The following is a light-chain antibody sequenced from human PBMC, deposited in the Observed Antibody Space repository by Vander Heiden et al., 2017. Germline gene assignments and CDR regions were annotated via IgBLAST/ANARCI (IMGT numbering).Light chain of an antibody. Sequence: SYVLTQPPSASVAPGKTVRITCRGTNIGSQSVPWHQQNPGQAPVLVVYDDSDRPSGIPGRFSGSNSGNTATLTISRVEAGDEADYYCQVWDSSSDHVVFGGGTKLTVL. CDR1: NIGSQS. CDR3: QVWDSSSDHVV. V-gene: IGLV3-21*03. J-gene: IGLJ2*01. CDR2: DDS.